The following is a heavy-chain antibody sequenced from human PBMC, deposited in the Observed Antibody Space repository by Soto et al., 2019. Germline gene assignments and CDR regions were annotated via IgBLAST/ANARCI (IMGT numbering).Heavy chain of an antibody. D-gene: IGHD5-18*01. J-gene: IGHJ3*02. Sequence: ASVKVSCKTSGYTFTDYYTHWVRQAPGQGLEWMGWMNPKSGGAYFAQKFQGRVTLTRDTSIGTAYIEVNSLTSDDTAVYFCTRENMENSDGLYDAFDIWGQGTTVTVSS. CDR2: MNPKSGGA. V-gene: IGHV1-2*02. CDR3: TRENMENSDGLYDAFDI. CDR1: GYTFTDYY.